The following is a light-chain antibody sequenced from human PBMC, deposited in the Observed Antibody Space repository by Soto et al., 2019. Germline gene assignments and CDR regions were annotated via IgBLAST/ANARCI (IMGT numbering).Light chain of an antibody. CDR3: QQYDNWPRT. J-gene: IGKJ1*01. CDR1: QSVRSN. CDR2: DAS. Sequence: EKVMTQSPATLPVSPGERATLSCGASQSVRSNVAWYQQKPGQPPRLLIYDASTRATGIPSRFSGSGSGTEFTLTISSLKSEDFAVYCCQQYDNWPRTFGQGTKVDIK. V-gene: IGKV3-15*01.